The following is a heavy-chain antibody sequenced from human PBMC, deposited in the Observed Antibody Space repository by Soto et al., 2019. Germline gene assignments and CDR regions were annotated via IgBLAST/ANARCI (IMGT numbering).Heavy chain of an antibody. CDR3: AREGEALDY. CDR1: GFTFSSYA. V-gene: IGHV3-23*03. Sequence: EVQLLESGGGLVQPGGSLRLSCAASGFTFSSYAMSWVRQAPGKGLEWVSVIYSGGSTYYADSVKGRFTISRDNSKNTLYLQMNSLRAEDTAVYYCAREGEALDYWGQGTLVTVSS. CDR2: IYSGGST. J-gene: IGHJ4*02. D-gene: IGHD2-21*01.